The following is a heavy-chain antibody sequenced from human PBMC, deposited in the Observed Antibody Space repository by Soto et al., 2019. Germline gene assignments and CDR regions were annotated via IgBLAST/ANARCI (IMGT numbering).Heavy chain of an antibody. J-gene: IGHJ6*02. CDR3: ATAMDV. V-gene: IGHV3-15*07. CDR1: GFIFTNAW. Sequence: GGPLRLSCAGSGFIFTNAWMNWVRQAPGKGPEWVGRIKSKSAGGATDYAVDVKGRFTVSRDDSKNQAYLQMNSLRIEDTAVYYCATAMDVWRQGTTVTVSS. CDR2: IKSKSAGGAT.